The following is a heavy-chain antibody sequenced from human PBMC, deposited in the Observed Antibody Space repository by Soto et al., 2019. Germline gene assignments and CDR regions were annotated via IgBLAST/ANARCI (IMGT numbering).Heavy chain of an antibody. CDR1: GFTVITNY. CDR3: ARDSSAYGVDY. Sequence: PGGSLRLSCAASGFTVITNYMSLVRQAPGKGLEWVSVIYSGDSTYYADSVKGRFTISRDNSKNTLYLQMNSLRAEDTAMYYCARDSSAYGVDYWGQGTLVTVSS. D-gene: IGHD6-19*01. J-gene: IGHJ4*02. CDR2: IYSGDST. V-gene: IGHV3-66*01.